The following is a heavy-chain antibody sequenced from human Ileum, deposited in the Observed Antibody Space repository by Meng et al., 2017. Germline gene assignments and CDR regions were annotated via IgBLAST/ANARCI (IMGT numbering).Heavy chain of an antibody. J-gene: IGHJ4*02. V-gene: IGHV2-5*01. CDR3: ALTYGSGGAYFDY. Sequence: TWKESVPTPVKHTQTRTLTCTFSGVLLSTSGGGVGWTSQPPGKALEWLPLIYWYDDKRYSPSLKSRLTITKDTSTNQVVLTRTNMNPVDTATYYCALTYGSGGAYFDYWGQGTLVTVSS. CDR1: GVLLSTSGGG. CDR2: IYWYDDK. D-gene: IGHD3-10*01.